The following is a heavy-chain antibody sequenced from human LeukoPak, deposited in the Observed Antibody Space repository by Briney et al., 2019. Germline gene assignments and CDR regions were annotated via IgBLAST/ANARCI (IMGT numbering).Heavy chain of an antibody. D-gene: IGHD2-21*02. CDR2: ISAYNGNT. CDR3: AREGDPTENWFDP. J-gene: IGHJ5*02. Sequence: ASVKVSCKASGYTFTSYGISWVRQAPGQGLEWMGWISAYNGNTNYAQKLQGRVTMTTATSTSTVYMELRSLRSDDTAVYYCAREGDPTENWFDPWGQGTLVTVSS. V-gene: IGHV1-18*01. CDR1: GYTFTSYG.